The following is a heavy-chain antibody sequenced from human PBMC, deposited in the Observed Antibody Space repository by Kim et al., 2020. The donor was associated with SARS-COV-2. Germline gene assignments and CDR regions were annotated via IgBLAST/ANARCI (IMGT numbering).Heavy chain of an antibody. J-gene: IGHJ5*02. CDR2: ISGSGGST. D-gene: IGHD3-10*01. V-gene: IGHV3-23*01. CDR3: AKGPTYYYGSGSYYNVNWFDP. CDR1: GFTFSSYA. Sequence: GGSLRLSCAASGFTFSSYAMSWVRQAPGKWLEWVSAISGSGGSTYYADSVKGRFTISRDNSKNTLYLQMNSLRAEDTAVYYCAKGPTYYYGSGSYYNVNWFDPWGQGTLVTVSS.